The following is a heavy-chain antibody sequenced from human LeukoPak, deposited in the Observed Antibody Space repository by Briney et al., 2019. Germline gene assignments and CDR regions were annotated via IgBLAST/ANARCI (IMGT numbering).Heavy chain of an antibody. Sequence: GGSLRLSCAVSGFTFSDYGMHWVCQAPGKGLEWVAVIWDDGSNKYYADSVKGRFTISRDNSKNTLYMQMNSLRAEDTAVYYCAKDRDGGVTGIAYWGQGTLVTVSS. V-gene: IGHV3-30*02. CDR3: AKDRDGGVTGIAY. CDR2: IWDDGSNK. D-gene: IGHD2-21*02. J-gene: IGHJ4*02. CDR1: GFTFSDYG.